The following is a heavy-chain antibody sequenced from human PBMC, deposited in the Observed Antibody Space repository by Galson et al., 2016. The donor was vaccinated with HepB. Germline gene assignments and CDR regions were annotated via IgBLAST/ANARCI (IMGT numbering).Heavy chain of an antibody. J-gene: IGHJ4*02. CDR3: ARDPGYITAAPFFDY. CDR2: IKPDGSEK. D-gene: IGHD5-24*01. CDR1: GFTFSTYW. V-gene: IGHV3-7*03. Sequence: SLRLSCAASGFTFSTYWMHWVRQAPGKGLEWVANIKPDGSEKYYVDSVKGRFTISRDNGKKSLYLQMNSLRAEDPAVYYCARDPGYITAAPFFDYWGQGTLVTVSS.